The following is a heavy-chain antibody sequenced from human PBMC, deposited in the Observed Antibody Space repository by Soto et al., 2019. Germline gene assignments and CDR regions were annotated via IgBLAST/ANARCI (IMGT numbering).Heavy chain of an antibody. D-gene: IGHD6-19*01. CDR3: ARGEAVAGIYNYHGLHV. Sequence: QVQLVQSGAEVKKPGSSVKVSCKASGGTFSNYAISWVRQAPGQGLEWMGGIVPIFGSTYYAQKFQGRVTIMAEDSTTTAYLDVSSLRSEATAMHCCARGEAVAGIYNYHGLHVWGQGTAVSFSS. CDR1: GGTFSNYA. CDR2: IVPIFGST. V-gene: IGHV1-69*12. J-gene: IGHJ6*02.